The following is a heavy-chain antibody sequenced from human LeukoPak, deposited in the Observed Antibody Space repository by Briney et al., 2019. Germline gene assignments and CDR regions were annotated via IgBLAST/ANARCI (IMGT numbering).Heavy chain of an antibody. CDR3: ASFSRGFGY. D-gene: IGHD6-19*01. V-gene: IGHV4-59*08. Sequence: SETLSLTCTVSGCTISSYYWSWIRQPPGKGLEWMGYIYYSGSTNYNPSLKSRVTISVDTSKNQFSLTLSSVTAADTAVYYCASFSRGFGYWGQGTLVTVSS. CDR2: IYYSGST. CDR1: GCTISSYY. J-gene: IGHJ4*02.